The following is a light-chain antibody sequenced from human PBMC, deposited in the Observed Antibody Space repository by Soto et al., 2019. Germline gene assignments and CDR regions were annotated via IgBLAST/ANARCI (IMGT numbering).Light chain of an antibody. CDR2: DAS. CDR1: QTISGW. J-gene: IGKJ1*01. Sequence: DIQMTQSPSTLSASAGDTVTITCRASQTISGWLAWYQQRPGKAPNLLIFDASTLESGVPSGFSGSGSGTTFTLTISSMQSDDFATYYCLQYNGYYRTFGQGTKVDIK. V-gene: IGKV1-5*01. CDR3: LQYNGYYRT.